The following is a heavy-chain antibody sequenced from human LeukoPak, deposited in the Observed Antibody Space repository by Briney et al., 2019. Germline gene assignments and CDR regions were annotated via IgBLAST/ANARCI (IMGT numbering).Heavy chain of an antibody. D-gene: IGHD3/OR15-3a*01. CDR3: AKEPHSSGDWLSLYFDY. V-gene: IGHV3-23*01. Sequence: GASLRVCCAAPELTFSSYAMSWVRQAPGKKLEWVSAISGSGGSTYYADSVKGRFTISRDNSKNTLYLQMNSLRAEDTAVYYCAKEPHSSGDWLSLYFDYWGQGTLVTVSS. J-gene: IGHJ4*02. CDR1: ELTFSSYA. CDR2: ISGSGGST.